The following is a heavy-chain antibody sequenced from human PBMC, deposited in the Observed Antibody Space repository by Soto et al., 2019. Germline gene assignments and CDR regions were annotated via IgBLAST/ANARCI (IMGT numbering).Heavy chain of an antibody. V-gene: IGHV1-18*01. D-gene: IGHD4-17*01. CDR2: ISAYNGNT. J-gene: IGHJ4*02. CDR1: GYTFTSYG. Sequence: GASVKVSCKASGYTFTSYGISWVRQAPGQGLEWMGWISAYNGNTNYAQKLQGRVTMTTDTSTSTANMELRSLRSVDTAVYYCARENDQVVGDHDYWGQGTLVTVSS. CDR3: ARENDQVVGDHDY.